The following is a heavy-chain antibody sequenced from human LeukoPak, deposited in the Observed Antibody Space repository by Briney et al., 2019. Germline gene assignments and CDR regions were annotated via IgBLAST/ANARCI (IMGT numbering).Heavy chain of an antibody. D-gene: IGHD6-19*01. CDR3: AKVCSSGWSGFDY. CDR1: GFRFGDDA. Sequence: SGGSLRLSCTTSGFRFGDDAMTWVRQAPGKGLEWVAVISYDGSNKYYADSVKGRFTISRDNSKNTLYLQMNSLRAEDTAVYYCAKVCSSGWSGFDYWGQGTLVTVSS. J-gene: IGHJ4*02. CDR2: ISYDGSNK. V-gene: IGHV3-30-3*02.